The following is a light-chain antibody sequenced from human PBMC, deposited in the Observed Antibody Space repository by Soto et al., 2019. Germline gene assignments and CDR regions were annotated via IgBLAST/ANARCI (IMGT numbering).Light chain of an antibody. Sequence: QSALTQPASVSGSPGQSITLLCTGTSSDFGIYSSVSWYQQHPGKAPKLMIHDVFYRPSGVSSRFSGSRSGNTASLTISGLQADDEADYYCSSFTSSSSYVFGPGTKLTVL. CDR3: SSFTSSSSYV. V-gene: IGLV2-14*01. CDR2: DVF. CDR1: SSDFGIYSS. J-gene: IGLJ1*01.